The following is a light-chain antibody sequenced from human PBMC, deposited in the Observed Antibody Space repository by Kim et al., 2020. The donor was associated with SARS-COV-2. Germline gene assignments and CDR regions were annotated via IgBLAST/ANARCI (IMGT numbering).Light chain of an antibody. V-gene: IGKV3-20*01. J-gene: IGKJ1*01. CDR1: QSVSNRF. Sequence: EIVLTQSPGTLSLSPGERATLSCRASQSVSNRFLAWYQQKPGQAPRLVIHGASNRPAGIPDRFSGSGSGTDFTLTVTRLEPEDFAVYFCQQYENSPWMFGQGTKVDIK. CDR2: GAS. CDR3: QQYENSPWM.